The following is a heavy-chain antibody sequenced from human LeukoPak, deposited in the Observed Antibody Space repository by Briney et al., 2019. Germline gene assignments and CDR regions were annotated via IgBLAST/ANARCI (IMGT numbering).Heavy chain of an antibody. D-gene: IGHD3-3*01. J-gene: IGHJ4*02. V-gene: IGHV4-59*01. CDR2: FSYSGSA. CDR3: ARAPDHDFWSGYFDY. Sequence: FSYSGSANYNPSLKSRLTISVGSSKNRFFLNLSSVTAADTAVYYCARAPDHDFWSGYFDYWGQGTLVTVSS.